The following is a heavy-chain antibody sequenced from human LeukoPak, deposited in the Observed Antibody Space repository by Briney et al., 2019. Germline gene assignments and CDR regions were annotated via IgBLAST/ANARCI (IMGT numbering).Heavy chain of an antibody. CDR1: GFTFSSCE. D-gene: IGHD3-10*01. CDR3: ARVFGEADWGPDY. CDR2: ISSSGDTI. V-gene: IGHV3-48*03. J-gene: IGHJ4*02. Sequence: GGSLRLSCAASGFTFSSCEMNWVRQAPGKGLEWVSYISSSGDTIYYADSVKGRFTISRDNAKNSLYLQMNSLRADDTAVYYCARVFGEADWGPDYWGQGTLVTVSS.